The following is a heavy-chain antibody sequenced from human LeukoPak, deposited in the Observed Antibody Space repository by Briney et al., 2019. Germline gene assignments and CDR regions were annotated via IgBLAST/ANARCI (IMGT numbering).Heavy chain of an antibody. CDR2: IYPGDSDT. Sequence: GESLKISXKGSGYSFTSYWIGWVRQMPGKGLEWMGIIYPGDSDTIYSPSFQGQVTISADKSISTAYLQWSSLKASDTAMYYCARTHTYYYDSSGYFGRDDYFDYWGQGTLVTVSS. CDR3: ARTHTYYYDSSGYFGRDDYFDY. D-gene: IGHD3-22*01. V-gene: IGHV5-51*01. J-gene: IGHJ4*02. CDR1: GYSFTSYW.